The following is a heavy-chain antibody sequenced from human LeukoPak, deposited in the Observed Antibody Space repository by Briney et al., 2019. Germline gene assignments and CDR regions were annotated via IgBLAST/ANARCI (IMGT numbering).Heavy chain of an antibody. CDR1: GYTFTGCY. CDR3: ARGARIVVVIVGFDY. V-gene: IGHV1-2*02. CDR2: INPNSGGT. Sequence: ASVKVSCKSSGYTFTGCYMHWVRQAPGQGLEWMGWINPNSGGTNYAQKFQGRVTMTRDTSISTAYMELSRLRSDDTAVYYCARGARIVVVIVGFDYWGQGTLVTVSS. D-gene: IGHD3-22*01. J-gene: IGHJ4*02.